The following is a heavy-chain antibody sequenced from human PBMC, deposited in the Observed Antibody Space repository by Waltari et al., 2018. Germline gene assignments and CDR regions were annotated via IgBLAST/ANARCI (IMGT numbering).Heavy chain of an antibody. Sequence: EVQLVETGGGLIQTGGSLRLSCAGSGFTVRSNYMSLLRQAPGKWLEWVSVIYSGGSTYYADSVKGRFTISRDNSKNTLYLQMNSLRAEDTAVYYCARDQAELASDAFDIWGQGTMVTVSS. D-gene: IGHD6-13*01. J-gene: IGHJ3*02. V-gene: IGHV3-53*02. CDR2: IYSGGST. CDR1: GFTVRSNY. CDR3: ARDQAELASDAFDI.